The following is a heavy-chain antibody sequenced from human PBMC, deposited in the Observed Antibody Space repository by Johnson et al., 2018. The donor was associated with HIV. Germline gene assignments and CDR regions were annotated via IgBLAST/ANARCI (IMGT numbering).Heavy chain of an antibody. V-gene: IGHV3-30*02. CDR2: IRYDGSNK. J-gene: IGHJ3*02. Sequence: QVQLVESGGGLVQPGGSLRLSCAASGFTFSDYGMHWVRQAPGKGLEWVAFIRYDGSNKYYADSVTGRFTIHRDNSTNTLYLQMNSLRTEDTAVYYCARDSRYNNYGGGSVGAFDIWGQGTTVTVSS. CDR3: ARDSRYNNYGGGSVGAFDI. CDR1: GFTFSDYG. D-gene: IGHD4-11*01.